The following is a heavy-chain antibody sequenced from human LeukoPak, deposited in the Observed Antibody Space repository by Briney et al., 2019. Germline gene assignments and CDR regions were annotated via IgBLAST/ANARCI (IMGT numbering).Heavy chain of an antibody. V-gene: IGHV3-23*01. CDR2: ISGSGGST. J-gene: IGHJ5*02. CDR3: AKAVQLELYNWFDP. CDR1: GFIFSSYA. Sequence: PGGSLRVSCEASGFIFSSYAMSWVRQAPGKGLEWVSAISGSGGSTYYADSVKGRFTISRDHSKNTLYLQMNSLRAEDTAAYYCAKAVQLELYNWFDPWGQGTLVTVSS. D-gene: IGHD1-1*01.